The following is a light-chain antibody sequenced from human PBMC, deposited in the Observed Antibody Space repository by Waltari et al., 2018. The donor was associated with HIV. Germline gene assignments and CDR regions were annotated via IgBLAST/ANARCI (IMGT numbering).Light chain of an antibody. V-gene: IGKV3-15*01. Sequence: ERVMTQSPATLSVSPGERATLSCRASQSVSSNLAWYQQQPGQAPRLLIYGASTRASGIPARFSGIGSGTEFTLTISSLQSEDFAVYYCQQYNNWPPKGLTFGGGTKVEIK. J-gene: IGKJ4*01. CDR3: QQYNNWPPKGLT. CDR1: QSVSSN. CDR2: GAS.